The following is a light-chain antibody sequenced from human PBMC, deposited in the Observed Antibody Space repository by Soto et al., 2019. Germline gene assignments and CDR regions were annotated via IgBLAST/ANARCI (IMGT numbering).Light chain of an antibody. V-gene: IGKV3-20*01. J-gene: IGKJ1*01. Sequence: EIVFTQSPGTLSLSPGERATLSCRASQSVSSSYLAWYQQKPGQAPRLLIYGASSRETGIPDRFSGSASGTEFTLTISSLQSEDFTVYYCQQYNKWTLTFGQGTKVDIK. CDR3: QQYNKWTLT. CDR1: QSVSSSY. CDR2: GAS.